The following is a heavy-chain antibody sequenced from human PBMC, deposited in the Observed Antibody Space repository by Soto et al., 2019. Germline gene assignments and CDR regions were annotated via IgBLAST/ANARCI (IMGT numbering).Heavy chain of an antibody. CDR2: IYNSGST. Sequence: QLQLQESGARLVKPSQTLSITCAVSGGSISRAGYSWSWIRQSPGKGLEWIGYIYNSGSTFYKPSLKSRLTISVDRSKNQLSLQLNSVSAADTAVYYCASARVVTTYFDSWGQGTLVTVSS. CDR3: ASARVVTTYFDS. CDR1: GGSISRAGYS. J-gene: IGHJ4*02. D-gene: IGHD2-21*02. V-gene: IGHV4-30-2*06.